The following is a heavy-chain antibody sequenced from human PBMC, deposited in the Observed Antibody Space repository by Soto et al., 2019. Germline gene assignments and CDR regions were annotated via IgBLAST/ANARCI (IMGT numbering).Heavy chain of an antibody. CDR1: GFTFSSYA. CDR3: AKEPVLMVYATNWFDP. CDR2: ISGSGGST. V-gene: IGHV3-23*01. D-gene: IGHD2-8*01. J-gene: IGHJ5*02. Sequence: EVQLLESGGGLVQPGGSLRLSCAASGFTFSSYAMSWVRQAPGKGLEWVSAISGSGGSTYYADSAKGRFTISRDNSKNTLYLQMNSLRAEDTAVYYCAKEPVLMVYATNWFDPWGQGTLVTVSS.